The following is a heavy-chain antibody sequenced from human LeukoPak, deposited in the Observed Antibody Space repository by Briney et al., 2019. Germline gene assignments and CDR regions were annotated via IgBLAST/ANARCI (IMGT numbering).Heavy chain of an antibody. V-gene: IGHV3-64D*06. D-gene: IGHD5-12*01. CDR3: VKEWRFEF. J-gene: IGHJ4*02. Sequence: GGSLRLSCSASGFTFSIYAMQWARQAPGKGLECDSGINYNGGTTYYADSVKGRFTISRDNSKNTVYLQMSSLRAEDTAVYYCVKEWRFEFWGQGTQVTVSS. CDR1: GFTFSIYA. CDR2: INYNGGTT.